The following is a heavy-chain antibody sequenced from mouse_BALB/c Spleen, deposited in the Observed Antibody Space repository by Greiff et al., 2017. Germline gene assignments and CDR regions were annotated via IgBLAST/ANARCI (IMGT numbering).Heavy chain of an antibody. CDR3: ARPYYRYDGYFDV. CDR1: GFNIKDTY. Sequence: EVQRVESGAELVKPGASVKLSCTASGFNIKDTYMHWVKQRPEQGLEWIGRIDPANGNTKYDPKFQGKATITADTSSNTAYLQLSSLTSEDTAVYYCARPYYRYDGYFDVWGAGTTVTVSS. D-gene: IGHD2-14*01. CDR2: IDPANGNT. J-gene: IGHJ1*01. V-gene: IGHV14-3*02.